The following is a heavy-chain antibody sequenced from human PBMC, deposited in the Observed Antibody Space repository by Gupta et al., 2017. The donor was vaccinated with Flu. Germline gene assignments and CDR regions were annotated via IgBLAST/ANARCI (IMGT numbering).Heavy chain of an antibody. CDR1: GFTFSSYG. D-gene: IGHD1-14*01. J-gene: IGHJ5*02. Sequence: QVQLVESGGGVVQPGRSLRLSCAASGFTFSSYGMHWVRQAPGKGLEWVAVIWYDGSNKYYADSVKGRFTISRDNSKNTLYLQMNSLRAEDTAVYYCAKEEAQPRGWFDPWGQGTLVTVSS. CDR3: AKEEAQPRGWFDP. V-gene: IGHV3-33*06. CDR2: IWYDGSNK.